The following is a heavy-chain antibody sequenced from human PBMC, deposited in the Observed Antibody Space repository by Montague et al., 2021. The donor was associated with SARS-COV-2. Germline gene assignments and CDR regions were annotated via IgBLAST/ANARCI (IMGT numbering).Heavy chain of an antibody. CDR3: ARCYGSGRPFGD. CDR2: IDWDDDK. J-gene: IGHJ4*02. D-gene: IGHD3-10*01. Sequence: PALVKPTQTLTLTCTFSGFSLSTSGMCVSWIRQPPGKALEWLARIDWDDDKYYSTSLKTRLITSNDTSKNQVVLTMTNLEPVVTATYYCARCYGSGRPFGDWGQGTLVTVSS. CDR1: GFSLSTSGMC. V-gene: IGHV2-70*11.